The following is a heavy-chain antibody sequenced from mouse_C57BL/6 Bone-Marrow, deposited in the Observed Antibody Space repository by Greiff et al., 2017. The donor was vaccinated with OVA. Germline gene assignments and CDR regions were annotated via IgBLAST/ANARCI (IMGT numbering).Heavy chain of an antibody. CDR2: ISYDGSN. J-gene: IGHJ1*03. CDR1: GYSITSGYY. V-gene: IGHV3-6*01. D-gene: IGHD2-2*01. Sequence: EVKVEESGPGLVKPSQSLSLTCSVTGYSITSGYYWNWIRQFPGNKLEWMGYISYDGSNNYNPSLKNRISITRDTSKNQFFLKLNSVTTEDTATYYCADGYDRYFDVWGTGTTVTVSS. CDR3: ADGYDRYFDV.